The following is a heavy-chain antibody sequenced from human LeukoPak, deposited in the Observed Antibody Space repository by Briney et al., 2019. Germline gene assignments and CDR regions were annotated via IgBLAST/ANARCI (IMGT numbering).Heavy chain of an antibody. CDR1: GCTFSSYC. CDR2: ISYDGSNK. J-gene: IGHJ4*02. V-gene: IGHV3-30*18. CDR3: AEDLGSSNDY. Sequence: GGSLRLSCAAYGCTFSSYCRHWVRQAPGKGLEWVGVISYDGSNKYYADSVRGVFTIARDNSKNSLYMQMNSTRAENAALYYCAEDLGSSNDYWGQGTLVTVSS. D-gene: IGHD6-13*01.